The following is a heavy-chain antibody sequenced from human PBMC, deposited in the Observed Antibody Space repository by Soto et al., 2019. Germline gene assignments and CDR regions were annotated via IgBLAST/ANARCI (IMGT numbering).Heavy chain of an antibody. Sequence: GGSLGLSCAGSGFTFSDYGMHWVRQAPGKGLEWVAVLWYDGSGEYYTDSVRGRFTISRVNSKNTLYLQMNNLRDEDTGVYYCARDSVRFLEHFSKDYFDYWGQGTRVTVSS. V-gene: IGHV3-33*08. J-gene: IGHJ4*02. CDR2: LWYDGSGE. CDR1: GFTFSDYG. D-gene: IGHD3-3*01. CDR3: ARDSVRFLEHFSKDYFDY.